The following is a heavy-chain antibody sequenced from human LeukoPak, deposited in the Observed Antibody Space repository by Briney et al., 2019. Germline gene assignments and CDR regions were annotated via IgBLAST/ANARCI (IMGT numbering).Heavy chain of an antibody. V-gene: IGHV1-18*01. CDR1: GYTFTSYG. CDR3: ARNRGINYYYGMDV. D-gene: IGHD1-14*01. Sequence: GASVKVSCKASGYTFTSYGISWVRQAPGQGLEWMGWNSAYNGNTNYAQKLQGRVTMTTDTSTSTAYMELRSLRSDDTAVYYCARNRGINYYYGMDVWGQGTTVTVSS. J-gene: IGHJ6*02. CDR2: NSAYNGNT.